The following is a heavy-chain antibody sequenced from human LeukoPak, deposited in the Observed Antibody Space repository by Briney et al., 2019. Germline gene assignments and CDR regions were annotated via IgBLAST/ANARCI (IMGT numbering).Heavy chain of an antibody. CDR3: ARDYQYYDFWSGYYDYYYYMDV. CDR1: GFTFSDCW. D-gene: IGHD3-3*01. CDR2: IKDDGSEM. Sequence: GGSLRLSCEASGFTFSDCWMSWIRQTPGKGLEWVANIKDDGSEMYYVDSVKGRFTISRDNAKNSLYLQMNSLRAEDTAVYYCARDYQYYDFWSGYYDYYYYMDVWGKGTTVTVSS. V-gene: IGHV3-7*01. J-gene: IGHJ6*03.